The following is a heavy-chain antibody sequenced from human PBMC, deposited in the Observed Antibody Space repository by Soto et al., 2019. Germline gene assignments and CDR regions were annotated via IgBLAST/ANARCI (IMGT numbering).Heavy chain of an antibody. CDR2: IYHSGST. Sequence: SETLSLTCAVSCDSISRSYVWSWFRQLPGKGLEWIGEIYHSGSTIYNPSLQSRVTLSVDKSKNEFSLKMSSVTDADTAVYYCTSKFGQLLADAFDIWGQGTMVT. CDR1: CDSISRSYV. V-gene: IGHV4-4*02. CDR3: TSKFGQLLADAFDI. J-gene: IGHJ3*02. D-gene: IGHD3-10*01.